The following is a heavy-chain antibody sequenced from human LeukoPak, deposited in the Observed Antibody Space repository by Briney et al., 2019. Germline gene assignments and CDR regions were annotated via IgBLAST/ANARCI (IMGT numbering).Heavy chain of an antibody. J-gene: IGHJ4*02. V-gene: IGHV3-7*01. CDR1: GFPFSGYW. CDR3: PRSLEY. Sequence: GGSLRLSCAASGFPFSGYWMVWVRQAPGKGMEWVANTKQDGSEQYYADSVTGRFTIPRDNAKNALYLQMNSLRAEDTAVYYCPRSLEYWGQGALVTVSS. CDR2: TKQDGSEQ.